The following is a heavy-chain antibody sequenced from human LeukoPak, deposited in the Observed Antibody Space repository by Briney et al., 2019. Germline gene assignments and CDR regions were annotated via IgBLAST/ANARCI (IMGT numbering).Heavy chain of an antibody. CDR1: GFTFDDYG. D-gene: IGHD3-10*01. Sequence: GGSLRLSCAASGFTFDDYGMSWVRQAPGKGLEWVSGINWNGGSTGYADSVKGRFTISRDNAKNSLYLQMNSLRAEDTALYYCARLSAYYYGSYFYYYMDVWGKGTTVTVSS. CDR2: INWNGGST. J-gene: IGHJ6*03. V-gene: IGHV3-20*04. CDR3: ARLSAYYYGSYFYYYMDV.